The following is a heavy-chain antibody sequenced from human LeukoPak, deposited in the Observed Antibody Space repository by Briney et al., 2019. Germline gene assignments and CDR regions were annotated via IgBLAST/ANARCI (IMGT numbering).Heavy chain of an antibody. CDR1: GFSFSSSA. CDR3: AKERSRVDTAMVRSYYFEN. V-gene: IGHV3-23*01. D-gene: IGHD5-18*01. Sequence: PGESLRLSCAGSGFSFSSSAMSWVRQTPGKGLEWVSSITGNGATTYYSDSVKGRFTISRDNSRNTLSLQMSSLRVEDTAVYYCAKERSRVDTAMVRSYYFENWGQGTLVAVSS. J-gene: IGHJ4*02. CDR2: ITGNGATT.